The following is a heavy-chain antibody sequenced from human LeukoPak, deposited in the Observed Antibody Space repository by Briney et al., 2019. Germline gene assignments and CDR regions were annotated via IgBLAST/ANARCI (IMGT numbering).Heavy chain of an antibody. Sequence: GGSLRLSCAASGLTFSGYGMHWVRQTPGKGLEWVAVISYDGSNKYYAGSVKGRFTISRDNSKNTMYLQMNSLRAEDTAVYYCAKRGYYFDYWGQGTLVTVSS. CDR1: GLTFSGYG. CDR2: ISYDGSNK. J-gene: IGHJ4*02. CDR3: AKRGYYFDY. D-gene: IGHD3-10*01. V-gene: IGHV3-30*18.